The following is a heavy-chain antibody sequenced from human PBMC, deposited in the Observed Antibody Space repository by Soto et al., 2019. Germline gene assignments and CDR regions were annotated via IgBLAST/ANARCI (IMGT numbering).Heavy chain of an antibody. Sequence: PGGSLRLSCAASGFTFSSYAMHWVRQAPGKGLEWVAVISYDGSNKYYADSVKGRFTISRDNSKNTLYLQMNSLRAEDTAVYYCAREEERYCSSTSCYPSLGYFDYWGQGTLVTVSS. D-gene: IGHD2-2*01. V-gene: IGHV3-30-3*01. CDR2: ISYDGSNK. CDR3: AREEERYCSSTSCYPSLGYFDY. CDR1: GFTFSSYA. J-gene: IGHJ4*02.